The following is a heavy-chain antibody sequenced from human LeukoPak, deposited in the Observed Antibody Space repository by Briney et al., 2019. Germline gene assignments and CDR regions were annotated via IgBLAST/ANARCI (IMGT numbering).Heavy chain of an antibody. D-gene: IGHD5-24*01. CDR2: VSAGNTNS. Sequence: ASVKVSCKTSGYMFTPHHIHWMRKAPGQRLEWLGWVSAGNTNSEYSQKFQGRIIITRDTSASTSYMELSSLRSEDTAVYYCAMSVEMAAIPSFDYWGQGTLLTVSS. CDR1: GYMFTPHH. J-gene: IGHJ4*02. CDR3: AMSVEMAAIPSFDY. V-gene: IGHV1-3*01.